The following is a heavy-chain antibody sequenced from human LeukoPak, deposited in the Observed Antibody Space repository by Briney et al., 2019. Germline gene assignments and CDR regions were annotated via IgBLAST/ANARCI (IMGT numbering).Heavy chain of an antibody. D-gene: IGHD5-24*01. CDR1: GFTFNSYA. CDR3: AKRAGYNSNYFDY. Sequence: GGALRLSCAASGFTFNSYAMSWVRQAPGRGLEWVSAISGSGSSTYYADSVKGRFTISRDNSRNTLSLQMNSLGAEDTAVYYCAKRAGYNSNYFDYWGQGTLVTVFS. J-gene: IGHJ4*02. CDR2: ISGSGSST. V-gene: IGHV3-23*01.